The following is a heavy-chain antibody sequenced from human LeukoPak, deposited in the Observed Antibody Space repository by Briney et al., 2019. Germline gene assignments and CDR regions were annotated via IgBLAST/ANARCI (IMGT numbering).Heavy chain of an antibody. CDR2: IYTSGST. CDR1: GGSISSGSYY. J-gene: IGHJ6*02. V-gene: IGHV4-61*02. Sequence: SQTLSLTCTVSGGSISSGSYYWSWVRQPAGKGLEWIGRIYTSGSTNYNPSLKSRVTISVDTSKNQFSLKLSSVTAADTAVYYCARDVSSWAYYYYGMDVWGQGTTVTVSS. D-gene: IGHD6-13*01. CDR3: ARDVSSWAYYYYGMDV.